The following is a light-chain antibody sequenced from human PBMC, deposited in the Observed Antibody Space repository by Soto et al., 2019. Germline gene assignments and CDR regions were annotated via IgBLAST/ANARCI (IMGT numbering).Light chain of an antibody. J-gene: IGKJ4*01. V-gene: IGKV1-9*01. CDR3: QQVKTYPLT. CDR2: AAS. CDR1: QDISSH. Sequence: DIQLTQSPSFLSASVGDRVTITCGASQDISSHLAWYQQKPGKAPKLLIYAASTLQSGVPSGFGGSRSGTEFTLTITSLQPEDFATYYCQQVKTYPLTFGGGTKVEIK.